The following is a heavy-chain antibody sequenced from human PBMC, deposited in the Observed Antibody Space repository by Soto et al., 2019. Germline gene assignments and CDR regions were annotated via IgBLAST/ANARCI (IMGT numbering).Heavy chain of an antibody. D-gene: IGHD2-21*01. Sequence: SETLALTFTVSDGSISYSYWSWIRQPPGKGLEWIGYIYYSGSTHYNPSLKSRLPISVATSKNQFSLKLSSVTAADTPVHYWARDKGVVATGFLYMDVWGKGTMVTVSS. CDR2: IYYSGST. V-gene: IGHV4-59*01. J-gene: IGHJ6*03. CDR1: DGSISYSY. CDR3: ARDKGVVATGFLYMDV.